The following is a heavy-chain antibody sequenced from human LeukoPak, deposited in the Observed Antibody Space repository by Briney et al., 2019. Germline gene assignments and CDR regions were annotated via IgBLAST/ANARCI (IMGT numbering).Heavy chain of an antibody. V-gene: IGHV4-59*01. CDR3: AISNGPNWFDP. CDR2: IYYSGST. Sequence: SETLSLTCTVSGGSISSYYWSWIRQPPGEGLEWIGYIYYSGSTNYNPSLKSRVTISVDTSKNKFSLKLSSVTAADTAVYYCAISNGPNWFDPWGQGTLVTVSS. J-gene: IGHJ5*02. CDR1: GGSISSYY.